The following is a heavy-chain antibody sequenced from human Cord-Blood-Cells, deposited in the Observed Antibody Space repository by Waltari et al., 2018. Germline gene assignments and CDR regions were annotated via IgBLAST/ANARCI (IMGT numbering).Heavy chain of an antibody. Sequence: QVQLQQWGAGLLKPSETLSLTCAVCGGSFSGYSWSWIRQPPGKGLEWIGEINHSGSTNYNPSLKSRVTISVDTSKNQFSLKLSSVTAADTAVYYCARVVVTAIPDYWGQGTLVTVSS. V-gene: IGHV4-34*01. CDR3: ARVVVTAIPDY. D-gene: IGHD2-21*02. CDR2: INHSGST. CDR1: GGSFSGYS. J-gene: IGHJ4*02.